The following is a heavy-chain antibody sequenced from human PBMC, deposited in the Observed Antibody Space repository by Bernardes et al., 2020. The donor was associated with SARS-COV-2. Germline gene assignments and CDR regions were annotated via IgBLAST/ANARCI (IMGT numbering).Heavy chain of an antibody. D-gene: IGHD6-13*01. J-gene: IGHJ4*02. CDR3: AKMSDSSSRDY. V-gene: IGHV3-9*01. CDR1: GFTFDDYA. CDR2: ISWNSGSI. Sequence: GGSLRLSCAASGFTFDDYAMHWVRQAPGKGLEWVSGISWNSGSIGYADSVKGRFTISRDNAKNSLYLQMNSLRAEDTALYYCAKMSDSSSRDYWGQGTLVTVSS.